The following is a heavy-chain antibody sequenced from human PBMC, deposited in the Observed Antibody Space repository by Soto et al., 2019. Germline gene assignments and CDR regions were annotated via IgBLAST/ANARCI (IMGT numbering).Heavy chain of an antibody. CDR1: GFTFSSYS. V-gene: IGHV4-34*01. J-gene: IGHJ6*02. CDR2: INHSGST. Sequence: GSLRLSCAASGFTFSSYSMNWVRQAPGKGLEWIGEINHSGSTNYNPSLKSRVTISVDTSKNQFSLKLSSVTAADTAVYYCARVFGSCSGGSCYRGYYYYGMDVWGQGTTVTVSS. D-gene: IGHD2-15*01. CDR3: ARVFGSCSGGSCYRGYYYYGMDV.